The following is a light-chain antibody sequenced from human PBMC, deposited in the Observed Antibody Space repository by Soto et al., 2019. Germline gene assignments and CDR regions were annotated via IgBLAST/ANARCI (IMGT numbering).Light chain of an antibody. CDR1: QSISSY. Sequence: IQMTQSPSSLSASVGDRVTITCRASQSISSYLNGYQQKPGKAPKLLIYAASSLQRGVPSRFSGSGSGTDVTLTISSLQPEDFATYYCLQDYNYPLTFGGGTKVDIK. J-gene: IGKJ4*01. V-gene: IGKV1-6*01. CDR2: AAS. CDR3: LQDYNYPLT.